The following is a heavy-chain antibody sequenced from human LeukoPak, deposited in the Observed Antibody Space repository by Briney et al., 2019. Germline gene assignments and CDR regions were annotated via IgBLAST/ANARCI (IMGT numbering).Heavy chain of an antibody. CDR3: ATDGDYNFDY. CDR1: GFTFSNYG. CDR2: IGFDGSSK. V-gene: IGHV3-33*03. D-gene: IGHD4-17*01. Sequence: GGSLRLSCAASGFTFSNYGIHWVRQAPGKGLDWVAVIGFDGSSKYYADSVKGRFTVSRDNAKNTLYLQMNSLRAEDTAVYYCATDGDYNFDYWGQGTLVTVSS. J-gene: IGHJ4*02.